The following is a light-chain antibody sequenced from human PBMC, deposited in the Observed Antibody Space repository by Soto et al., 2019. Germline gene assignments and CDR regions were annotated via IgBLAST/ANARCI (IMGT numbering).Light chain of an antibody. J-gene: IGLJ2*01. V-gene: IGLV2-11*01. CDR1: SSDVGGYNY. CDR3: CSYAGSYVV. Sequence: QSVLTQPRSVSGSPGQSVTISYTGTSSDVGGYNYVSWYQQHPGKAPKLMIYDVSKRPSGVPDRFSGSKSGNTASLTISGLQAEDEADYYCCSYAGSYVVFGGGTKLTVL. CDR2: DVS.